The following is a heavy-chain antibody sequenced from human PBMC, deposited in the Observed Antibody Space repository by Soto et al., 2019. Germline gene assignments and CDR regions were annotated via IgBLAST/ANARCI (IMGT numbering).Heavy chain of an antibody. Sequence: SLRLSCTASGFTFGDYAMSWFRQAPGKGLEWVGFIRSKAYGGTTEYAASVKGRFTISRDDSKSIAYLQMNSLKTEDTAVYYCTRLLLWLGELSHGFDYWGQGTLVTVSS. D-gene: IGHD3-10*01. V-gene: IGHV3-49*03. CDR3: TRLLLWLGELSHGFDY. CDR2: IRSKAYGGTT. J-gene: IGHJ4*02. CDR1: GFTFGDYA.